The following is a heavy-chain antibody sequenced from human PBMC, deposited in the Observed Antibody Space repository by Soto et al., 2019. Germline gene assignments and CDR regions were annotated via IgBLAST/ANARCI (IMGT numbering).Heavy chain of an antibody. CDR1: GGPISSYY. Sequence: PSETLSLTCTVSGGPISSYYWSWIRQPPGKGLEWIGYIYYSGSTNYNPSLKSRVTISVDTSKNQFSLKLSSVTAADTAVYYCARGVAMVIDYWGQGTLVTVSS. V-gene: IGHV4-59*01. CDR2: IYYSGST. CDR3: ARGVAMVIDY. J-gene: IGHJ4*02. D-gene: IGHD5-18*01.